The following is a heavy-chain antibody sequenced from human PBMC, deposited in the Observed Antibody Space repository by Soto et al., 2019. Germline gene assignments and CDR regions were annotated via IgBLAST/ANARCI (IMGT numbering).Heavy chain of an antibody. Sequence: QVQLVQSGAEVKKPGASVKVSCKASGYTFTSYGISWVRQAPGQGLEWMGWINAYNGNTNYAQKLQGRVAMTTDTSTSTAYMELRSLRSDDTAVYYCAREMGYFDILTTTKWFDPWGQGTLVSVSS. CDR2: INAYNGNT. V-gene: IGHV1-18*01. J-gene: IGHJ5*02. D-gene: IGHD3-9*01. CDR1: GYTFTSYG. CDR3: AREMGYFDILTTTKWFDP.